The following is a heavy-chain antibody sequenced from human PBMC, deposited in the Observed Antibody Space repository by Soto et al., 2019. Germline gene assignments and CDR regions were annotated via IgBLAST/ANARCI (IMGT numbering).Heavy chain of an antibody. D-gene: IGHD3-3*01. CDR2: ISGSGGST. CDR3: AKDRSNYDFWSGYYTLYYYGMDV. J-gene: IGHJ6*02. V-gene: IGHV3-23*01. Sequence: GGSLRLSCAASGFTFSSYAMSWVRQAPGKGLEWVSAISGSGGSTYYADSVKGRFTISRDNSKNTLYLQMNSLRAEDTAVYYCAKDRSNYDFWSGYYTLYYYGMDVWGQGTTVTFSS. CDR1: GFTFSSYA.